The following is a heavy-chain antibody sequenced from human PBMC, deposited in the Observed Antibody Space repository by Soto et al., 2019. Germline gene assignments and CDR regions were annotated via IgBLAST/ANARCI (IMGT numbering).Heavy chain of an antibody. V-gene: IGHV3-23*01. J-gene: IGHJ4*02. Sequence: EVQLLESGGGLVQHGGSLRLSCAASGVTFSTYAMSWVRQAPGKGLEWVSAISRSGGSTYYADSVKGRFTVSRDNPENMLYLQMNSLRAEDTAVYFCAKGSASTYYFDSWGQGTLVTVSS. D-gene: IGHD6-19*01. CDR1: GVTFSTYA. CDR2: ISRSGGST. CDR3: AKGSASTYYFDS.